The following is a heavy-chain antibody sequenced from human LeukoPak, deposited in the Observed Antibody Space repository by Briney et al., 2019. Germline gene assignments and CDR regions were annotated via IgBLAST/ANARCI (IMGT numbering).Heavy chain of an antibody. CDR2: IYYSGST. Sequence: KPSETLSLTCTVSGGSISSSSYYWGWIRQPPGKGLEWIGSIYYSGSTYYNPSLKSRVTISVDTSKNQFSLKLSSVTAADTVVYYCARQLGSSWYVDYWGQGTLVTVSS. CDR1: GGSISSSSYY. CDR3: ARQLGSSWYVDY. D-gene: IGHD6-13*01. J-gene: IGHJ4*02. V-gene: IGHV4-39*01.